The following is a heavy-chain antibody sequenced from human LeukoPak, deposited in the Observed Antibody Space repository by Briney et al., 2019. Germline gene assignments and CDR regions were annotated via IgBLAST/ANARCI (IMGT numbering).Heavy chain of an antibody. CDR1: GGSISSGGYY. CDR3: ARGRVYYAIDV. V-gene: IGHV4-30-2*01. Sequence: SETLSLTCTVSGGSISSGGYYWSWIRQPPGKGLEWIGYIYHSGSTYYNPSLKSRVTISVDRSKNQFSLKLSSVTAADTAVYYCARGRVYYAIDVWGQGTTVTVSS. D-gene: IGHD6-13*01. CDR2: IYHSGST. J-gene: IGHJ6*02.